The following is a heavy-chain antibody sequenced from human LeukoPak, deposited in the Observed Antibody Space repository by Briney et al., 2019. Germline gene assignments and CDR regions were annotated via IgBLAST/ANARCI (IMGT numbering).Heavy chain of an antibody. D-gene: IGHD6-6*01. CDR2: IRNDGNNI. CDR1: GFSFSSYG. J-gene: IGHJ4*02. Sequence: PGRSLRLSCAASGFSFSSYGMHWVRQAPGKGLEWVAFIRNDGNNIRYADSVKGRFTISRDNSKNTLYLQMNSLKSEDTAVYYCAKFGSSGLQGYWGQGTLVTVSS. CDR3: AKFGSSGLQGY. V-gene: IGHV3-30*02.